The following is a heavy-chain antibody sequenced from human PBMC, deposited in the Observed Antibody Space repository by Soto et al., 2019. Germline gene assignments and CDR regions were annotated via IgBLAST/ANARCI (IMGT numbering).Heavy chain of an antibody. J-gene: IGHJ4*02. CDR3: ARGSRCSSTSCGTDY. Sequence: PSETLSLTCTVSDDSITSGAYYWGLIRQPPGKGLEWIGTIQYRGSTYYNPSLKSRVTMSLDTSKNQYSLRLSSVTAADTAVYYCARGSRCSSTSCGTDYWGQGTLVTVSS. CDR2: IQYRGST. CDR1: DDSITSGAYY. V-gene: IGHV4-39*01. D-gene: IGHD2-2*01.